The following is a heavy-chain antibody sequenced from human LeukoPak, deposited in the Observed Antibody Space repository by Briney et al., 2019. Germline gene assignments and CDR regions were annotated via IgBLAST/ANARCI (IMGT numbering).Heavy chain of an antibody. V-gene: IGHV1-3*01. CDR2: INAGNGNT. Sequence: ASVKVSCKASGYTFTSYAMHWVRQAPGQRLEWMGWINAGNGNTKYSQKFQGRVTMTRDTSISTAYMELSRLRSDDTAVYYCARAEYYYDSSGYENWGQGTLVTVSS. CDR1: GYTFTSYA. CDR3: ARAEYYYDSSGYEN. J-gene: IGHJ4*02. D-gene: IGHD3-22*01.